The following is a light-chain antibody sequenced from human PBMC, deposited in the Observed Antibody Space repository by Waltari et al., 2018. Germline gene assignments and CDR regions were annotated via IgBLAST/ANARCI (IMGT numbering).Light chain of an antibody. J-gene: IGLJ3*02. Sequence: QLVLTQSPSASASLGASVKLTCTLASGRTSNHIACLQQHPQKGPPFLMKINRDGSHRKGVAIPYCCSGSSSGAERYLTISSLQSEDEDDYCCQTGGNGTWVFGGGTKLTVL. CDR2: INRDGSH. CDR1: SGRTSNH. V-gene: IGLV4-69*01. CDR3: QTGGNGTWV.